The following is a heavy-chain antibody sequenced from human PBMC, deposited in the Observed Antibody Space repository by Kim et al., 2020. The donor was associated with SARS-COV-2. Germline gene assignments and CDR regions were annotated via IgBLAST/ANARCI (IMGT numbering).Heavy chain of an antibody. D-gene: IGHD3-10*01. Sequence: GGSLRLSCAASGFNFNTYSMNWVRQAPGKGLEWVSYISSSTTTMYYADSVRGRFTISRDNAKNSLFLQMNSLRDEDTAVYYCARCHSSMTMVRGMITTTLLYHYSRHARGHGTTVTVSS. J-gene: IGHJ6*02. V-gene: IGHV3-48*02. CDR3: ARCHSSMTMVRGMITTTLLYHYSRHA. CDR1: GFNFNTYS. CDR2: ISSSTTTM.